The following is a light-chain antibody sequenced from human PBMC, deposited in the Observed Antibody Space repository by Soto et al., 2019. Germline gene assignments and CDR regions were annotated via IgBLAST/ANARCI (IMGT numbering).Light chain of an antibody. CDR1: QSVSSSY. CDR2: RTS. V-gene: IGKV3-20*01. CDR3: QQYDSSPRT. Sequence: EIVLTRSPGTLSLSPGERATVCCMASQSVSSSYLAWYQQKPGQAPRLLIYRTSNRATGIPDRFSGGGSGTDFTLTISRLEPEDFAVYWCQQYDSSPRTFGQGTKVDIK. J-gene: IGKJ1*01.